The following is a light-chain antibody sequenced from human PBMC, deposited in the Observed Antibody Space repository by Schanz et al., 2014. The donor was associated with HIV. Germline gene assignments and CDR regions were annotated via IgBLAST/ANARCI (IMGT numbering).Light chain of an antibody. CDR3: SSYTSSSTLVV. CDR1: SSDVGGYNH. J-gene: IGLJ2*01. Sequence: QSALTQPASVSGSPGQSITISCTGTSSDVGGYNHVSWYQQHPGKAPKLMIYEVIKRPSGVPDRFSGSKSGNTASLTIPGLQAEDEADYYCSSYTSSSTLVVFGGGTKVTVL. V-gene: IGLV2-14*01. CDR2: EVI.